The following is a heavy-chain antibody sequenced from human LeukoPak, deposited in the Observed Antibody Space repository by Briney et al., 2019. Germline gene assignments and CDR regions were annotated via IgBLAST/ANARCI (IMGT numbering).Heavy chain of an antibody. V-gene: IGHV3-23*01. D-gene: IGHD3-3*01. CDR2: ISGGDGST. Sequence: GGSLRLSCAASGFTFISYAMSWVRQAPGKGLEWVSGISGGDGSTYYADSVKDRFTISRDNSKNTIYLQMNSLRAEDTAVYYCAKHYTNSYYYNYLDVWGQGTMITVSS. CDR1: GFTFISYA. J-gene: IGHJ6*03. CDR3: AKHYTNSYYYNYLDV.